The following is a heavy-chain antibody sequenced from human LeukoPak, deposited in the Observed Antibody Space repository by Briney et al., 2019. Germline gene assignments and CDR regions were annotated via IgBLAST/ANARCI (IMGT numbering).Heavy chain of an antibody. CDR3: ASFYYDSSGYHWFDP. CDR2: IYYSGST. Sequence: SETLSLTCTVSGGSISSYYWNWIRQPPGKGLEWIGYIYYSGSTNYNPSLKSRVTISVDTSKNQFSLKLSSVTAADTAVYYCASFYYDSSGYHWFDPWGQGTLVTVSS. J-gene: IGHJ5*02. D-gene: IGHD3-22*01. CDR1: GGSISSYY. V-gene: IGHV4-59*12.